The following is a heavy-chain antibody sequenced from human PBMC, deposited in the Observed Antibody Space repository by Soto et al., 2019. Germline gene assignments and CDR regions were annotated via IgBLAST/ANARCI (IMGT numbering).Heavy chain of an antibody. CDR3: AKDQMGRGWRTLDS. J-gene: IGHJ4*02. V-gene: IGHV3-30*18. D-gene: IGHD3-10*01. CDR1: GLTFSGYG. CDR2: ITYDGSST. Sequence: QVQMVESGGGVVQPGTSLRLSCVVTGLTFSGYGMHWVRQAPGKGLEWVADITYDGSSTYCADAVKGRFTVSRDNSKNILYLQMTSLRGDDTAMYYCAKDQMGRGWRTLDSWGQGTLVIVSS.